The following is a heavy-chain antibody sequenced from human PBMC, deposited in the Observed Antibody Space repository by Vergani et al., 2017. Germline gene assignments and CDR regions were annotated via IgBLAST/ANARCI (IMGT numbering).Heavy chain of an antibody. CDR1: GGTFSSYA. Sequence: QVQLVQSGAEVKKPGASVKVSCKASGGTFSSYAISWVRQAPGQGLEWMGRIIPILGIANYAQKFQGRVTITADKSTSTAYMELSSLRSEDTAVYYCAGAPGLYLYSSYGRDVGGQGTTVTVSS. J-gene: IGHJ6*02. CDR2: IIPILGIA. CDR3: AGAPGLYLYSSYGRDV. V-gene: IGHV1-69*04. D-gene: IGHD6-19*01.